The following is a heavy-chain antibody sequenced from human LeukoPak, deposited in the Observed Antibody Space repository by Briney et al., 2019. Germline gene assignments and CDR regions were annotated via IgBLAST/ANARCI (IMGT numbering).Heavy chain of an antibody. J-gene: IGHJ4*02. V-gene: IGHV4-39*01. CDR3: ARAFGGVDRYFDY. Sequence: KPSETLSLTCSVSGGSISGYYWGWIRQPPGKGLEWIGSIYYSGSTYYNPSLKSRVTISVDTSKNQFSLKLSSVTAADTAVYYCARAFGGVDRYFDYWGQGTLVTVSS. CDR2: IYYSGST. CDR1: GGSISGYY. D-gene: IGHD3-16*01.